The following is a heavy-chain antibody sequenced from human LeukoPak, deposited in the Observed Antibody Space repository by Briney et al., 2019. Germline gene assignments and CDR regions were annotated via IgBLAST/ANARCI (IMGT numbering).Heavy chain of an antibody. CDR3: ARAPSLVIDAIPYYYMDV. CDR1: GFTLRDYY. Sequence: PGGSLRLSCAASGFTLRDYYMTWIRQAPGKGLEWVSFISGSGSTIYYADSVEGRFAISRDNAKNSLSLQMNSLRAEDTAVYYCARAPSLVIDAIPYYYMDVWGKGTMVTVSS. J-gene: IGHJ6*03. V-gene: IGHV3-11*04. D-gene: IGHD2-21*01. CDR2: ISGSGSTI.